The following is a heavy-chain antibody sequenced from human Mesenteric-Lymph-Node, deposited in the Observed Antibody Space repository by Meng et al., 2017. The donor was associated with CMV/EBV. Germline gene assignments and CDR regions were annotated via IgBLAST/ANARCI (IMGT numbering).Heavy chain of an antibody. CDR1: GYTFTDYY. Sequence: ASVKVSCKASGYTFTDYYMHWVRQAPGQGLEWMGWINPNSGGTNFAQKFQGRVTMTRDTSINTAYMELSGLRADDAAVYYCAREGGWAHFYSWGRGALVTVSS. D-gene: IGHD3-16*01. J-gene: IGHJ4*02. V-gene: IGHV1-2*02. CDR2: INPNSGGT. CDR3: AREGGWAHFYS.